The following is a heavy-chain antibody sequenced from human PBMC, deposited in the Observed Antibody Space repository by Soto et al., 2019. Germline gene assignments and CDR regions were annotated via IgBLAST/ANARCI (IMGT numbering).Heavy chain of an antibody. J-gene: IGHJ5*02. Sequence: QVQLVQSGAEVKKPGSSVKVSCKASGGTFSSYTISWVRQAPGQGLEWMGRIIPILGIANYAQKFQGRVTITAHKSXXTXYXXLSSLRSEDTDVYYCARGAYCSSTSCYGGENWFDPWGQGTLVTVSS. CDR3: ARGAYCSSTSCYGGENWFDP. D-gene: IGHD2-2*01. CDR2: IIPILGIA. CDR1: GGTFSSYT. V-gene: IGHV1-69*02.